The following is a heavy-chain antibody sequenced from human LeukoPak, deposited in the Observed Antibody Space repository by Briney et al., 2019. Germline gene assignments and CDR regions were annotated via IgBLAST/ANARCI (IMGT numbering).Heavy chain of an antibody. V-gene: IGHV1-3*01. D-gene: IGHD5-12*01. CDR3: ATISGSSFDY. J-gene: IGHJ4*02. Sequence: ASVNVSCKASGYTFTNYAVHWMRQVPGQRLEWMGWINAGNGNTKYPQKFQRSVTFTSDTSANTAYMELSSLRSEDTAVYYCATISGSSFDYWGQGTLATVSS. CDR1: GYTFTNYA. CDR2: INAGNGNT.